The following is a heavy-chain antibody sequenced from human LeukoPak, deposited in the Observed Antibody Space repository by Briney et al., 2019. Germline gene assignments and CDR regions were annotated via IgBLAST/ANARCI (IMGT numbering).Heavy chain of an antibody. J-gene: IGHJ4*02. CDR3: AKFLPTHIVVANYYFDY. Sequence: PGGSLRLSCAASGFTFSSYAMSWVRQAPGKGLEWVSVISGSGGSTYYADSVKGRFTISRDNSKNTLYLQMNSLRAEDTAVYYCAKFLPTHIVVANYYFDYWGQGTLVTVSS. CDR1: GFTFSSYA. D-gene: IGHD2-21*01. CDR2: ISGSGGST. V-gene: IGHV3-23*01.